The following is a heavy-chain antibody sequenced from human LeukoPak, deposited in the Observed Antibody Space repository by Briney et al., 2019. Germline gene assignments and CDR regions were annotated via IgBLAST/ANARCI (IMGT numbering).Heavy chain of an antibody. J-gene: IGHJ4*02. Sequence: PSETLSLTCAVYGGSFSGYYWSWIRQPPGKGLEWIGEINHGGSTNYNPSLKSRVTISVDTSKNQFSLKLSSVTAADTAVYYCARGDKIDYWGQGTLVTVSS. CDR3: ARGDKIDY. V-gene: IGHV4-34*01. CDR1: GGSFSGYY. CDR2: INHGGST.